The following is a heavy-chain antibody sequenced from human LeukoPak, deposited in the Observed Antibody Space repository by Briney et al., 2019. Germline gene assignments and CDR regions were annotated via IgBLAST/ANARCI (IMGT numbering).Heavy chain of an antibody. V-gene: IGHV1-18*01. J-gene: IGHJ4*02. Sequence: GASVKVSCKASGYTFTSYDINWVRQAPGQGLEWMGWISAYNGNTNYAQKLQGRVTMTTDTSTSTAYMELRSLRSDDTAVYYCARSSVGATTYYFDYWGQGTLVTVSS. D-gene: IGHD1-26*01. CDR3: ARSSVGATTYYFDY. CDR2: ISAYNGNT. CDR1: GYTFTSYD.